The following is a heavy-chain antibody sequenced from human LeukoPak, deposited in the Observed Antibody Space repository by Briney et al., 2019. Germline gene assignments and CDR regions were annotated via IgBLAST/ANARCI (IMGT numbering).Heavy chain of an antibody. J-gene: IGHJ4*02. CDR3: AREVYYGSGSYPYCFDY. CDR2: IYINGNT. D-gene: IGHD3-10*01. Sequence: SETLSLTCNVSGDSISSYYWTWIRQPAGKGLEWIGRIYINGNTNYNPSLKSRVTMSVDTSKNQFSLKLSSVTAADTAVYYCAREVYYGSGSYPYCFDYWGQGTLVTVSS. V-gene: IGHV4-4*07. CDR1: GDSISSYY.